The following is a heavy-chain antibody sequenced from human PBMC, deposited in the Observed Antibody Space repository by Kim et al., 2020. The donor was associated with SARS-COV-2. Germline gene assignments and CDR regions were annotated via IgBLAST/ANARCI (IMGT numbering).Heavy chain of an antibody. V-gene: IGHV1-18*01. D-gene: IGHD3-10*01. CDR2: ISAYNGNT. CDR1: GYTFTSYG. CDR3: ARGGTAYYYGSGSSDY. J-gene: IGHJ4*02. Sequence: ASVKVSCKASGYTFTSYGISWVRQAPGQGLEWMGWISAYNGNTNYAQKLQGRVTMTTDTSTSTAYMELRSLRSDDTAVYYCARGGTAYYYGSGSSDYWGQGTLVTVSS.